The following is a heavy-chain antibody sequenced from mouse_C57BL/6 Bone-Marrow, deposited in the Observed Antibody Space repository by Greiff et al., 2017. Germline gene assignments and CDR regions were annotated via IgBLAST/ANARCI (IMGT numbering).Heavy chain of an antibody. CDR3: ARGLVYYDYAWFAY. CDR1: GYTFTSYG. D-gene: IGHD2-4*01. V-gene: IGHV1-81*01. Sequence: VQLQESGAELARPGASVKLSCKASGYTFTSYGISWVKPRTGQGLEWIGELSPRSGNTYYNEKFKGKATLTADKSSSTAYMELRSLTSEDSAVYFCARGLVYYDYAWFAYWGQGTLVTVSA. CDR2: LSPRSGNT. J-gene: IGHJ3*01.